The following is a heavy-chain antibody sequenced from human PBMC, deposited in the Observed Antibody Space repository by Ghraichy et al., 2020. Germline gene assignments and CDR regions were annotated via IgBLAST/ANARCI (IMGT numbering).Heavy chain of an antibody. CDR1: GGSISSSSYY. CDR2: IYYSGST. V-gene: IGHV4-39*01. Sequence: SETLSLTCTVSGGSISSSSYYWGWIRQPPGKGLEWIGSIYYSGSTYYNPSLKSRVTISVDTSKNQFSLKLSSVTAADTAVYYCATCRKQWLGCYFDYWGQGTLVTVSS. D-gene: IGHD6-19*01. J-gene: IGHJ4*02. CDR3: ATCRKQWLGCYFDY.